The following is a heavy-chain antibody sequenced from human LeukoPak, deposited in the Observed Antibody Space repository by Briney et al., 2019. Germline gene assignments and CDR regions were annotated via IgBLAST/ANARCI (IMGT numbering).Heavy chain of an antibody. CDR1: GFTFSSHW. J-gene: IGHJ4*02. Sequence: GGSLRLSCAASGFTFSSHWMSWVRQAPGKGLEWVANIKQDGSEKYYVDSVKGRFTISRDNAKNSLYLQMNSLRAEDTAVYYCARVGRLLWFGVDYWGQGTLVTVSS. D-gene: IGHD3-10*01. CDR3: ARVGRLLWFGVDY. CDR2: IKQDGSEK. V-gene: IGHV3-7*02.